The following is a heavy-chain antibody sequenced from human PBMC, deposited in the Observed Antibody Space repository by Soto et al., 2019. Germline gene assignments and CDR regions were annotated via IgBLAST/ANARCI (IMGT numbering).Heavy chain of an antibody. CDR3: ARAEAFGNPSDY. CDR1: GGSISSGGYS. J-gene: IGHJ4*02. V-gene: IGHV4-31*11. Sequence: SETLSLTCAVSGGSISSGGYSWSWIRQHAGKGLEWIGYIYYSGSTYYNPSLKSRVTISVDTSKNQFSLKLSSVTAADTAVYYCARAEAFGNPSDYWGQGTLVTVSS. D-gene: IGHD3-3*01. CDR2: IYYSGST.